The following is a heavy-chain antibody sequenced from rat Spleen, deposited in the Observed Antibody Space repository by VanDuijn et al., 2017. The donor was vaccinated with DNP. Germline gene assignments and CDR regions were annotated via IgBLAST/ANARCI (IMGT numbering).Heavy chain of an antibody. D-gene: IGHD1-3*01. J-gene: IGHJ3*01. CDR1: GFTFSSNW. CDR2: ISNTGDHT. V-gene: IGHV5-31*01. Sequence: EVQLVESGGGLVQPGRSLKLSCVASGFTFSSNWMYWIRQAPGKGLEWVASISNTGDHTYYSDSVKGRFSLSRDNAKNTLYLQMDSLRSEDTATYYCASLWTLAYWGQGTLVTVSS. CDR3: ASLWTLAY.